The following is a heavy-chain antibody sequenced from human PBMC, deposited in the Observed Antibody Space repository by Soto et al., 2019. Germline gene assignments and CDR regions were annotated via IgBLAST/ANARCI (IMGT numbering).Heavy chain of an antibody. CDR2: IIPIFGTA. Sequence: GASVKVSCKASGGTFSSYAISWVRQAPGQGLEWMGGIIPIFGTANYAQKFQGRVTITADESTSTAYMELSSLRSEDTAVYYCARELHDSSGYYPYYYYGMDVWGQGTTVTV. D-gene: IGHD3-22*01. CDR3: ARELHDSSGYYPYYYYGMDV. CDR1: GGTFSSYA. J-gene: IGHJ6*02. V-gene: IGHV1-69*13.